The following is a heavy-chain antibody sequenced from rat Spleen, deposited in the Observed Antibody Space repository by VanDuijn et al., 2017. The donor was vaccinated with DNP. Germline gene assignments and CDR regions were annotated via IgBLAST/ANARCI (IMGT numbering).Heavy chain of an antibody. J-gene: IGHJ3*01. D-gene: IGHD4-3*01. Sequence: EVQLMESGGALVQPGRSLKLSCAASGFTFSDHYMAWVRQAPKKGLEWVASISTGGDNTYYRDSVKGRFTISRDNAKNTLFLQMDTLRSEDTATFYCAIDTTRSNSGAFVYWGQGTLVTVSS. CDR1: GFTFSDHY. V-gene: IGHV5-25*01. CDR3: AIDTTRSNSGAFVY. CDR2: ISTGGDNT.